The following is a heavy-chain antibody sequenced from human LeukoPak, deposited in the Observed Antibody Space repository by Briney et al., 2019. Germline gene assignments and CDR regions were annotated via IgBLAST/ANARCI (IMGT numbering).Heavy chain of an antibody. Sequence: ATVKVSCKASGYTFTSFYMHWVRQAPGQGLEWVGIINPSGGTTSYAQKFQGRVTMTRDTATRAVYMELSSLRSEDTAVYDCARDYEESDIVGVPTDFGWFDPWGQGTLVIVSS. CDR3: ARDYEESDIVGVPTDFGWFDP. D-gene: IGHD2-2*01. V-gene: IGHV1-46*01. J-gene: IGHJ5*02. CDR2: INPSGGTT. CDR1: GYTFTSFY.